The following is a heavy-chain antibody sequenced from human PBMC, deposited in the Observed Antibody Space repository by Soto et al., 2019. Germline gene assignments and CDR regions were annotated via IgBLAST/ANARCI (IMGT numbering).Heavy chain of an antibody. V-gene: IGHV1-69*01. J-gene: IGHJ6*02. CDR3: ARVVILVPTASTHYYYHMDV. Sequence: QVQLVQSGAEVRKPGSSVTVSCKASGGTFSNYAISWVRQAPGQGLEWMGGIIPIVGTGSYAQKFQGRVTITADEPTTTAYMELSSLRFEDSAVYYCARVVILVPTASTHYYYHMDVWGPGTTVTVSS. D-gene: IGHD2-2*01. CDR1: GGTFSNYA. CDR2: IIPIVGTG.